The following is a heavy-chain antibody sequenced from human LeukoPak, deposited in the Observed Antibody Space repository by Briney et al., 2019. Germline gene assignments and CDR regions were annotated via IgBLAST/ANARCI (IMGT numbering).Heavy chain of an antibody. Sequence: GASVKVSCKASGYTFTSYAMNWVRQAPGQGPEWMGGIIPIFGTANYAQKFQGRVTITADESTSTAYMELSSLRSEDTAVYYCARVDLIVVVGRAGYYFDYWGQGTLVTVSS. D-gene: IGHD3-22*01. J-gene: IGHJ4*02. CDR3: ARVDLIVVVGRAGYYFDY. V-gene: IGHV1-69*13. CDR2: IIPIFGTA. CDR1: GYTFTSYA.